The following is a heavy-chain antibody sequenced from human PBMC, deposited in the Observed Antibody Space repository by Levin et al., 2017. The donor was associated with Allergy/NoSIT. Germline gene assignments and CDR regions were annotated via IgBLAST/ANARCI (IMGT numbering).Heavy chain of an antibody. CDR3: AKDRLNTLTTTGASDI. CDR1: GFTFDDYA. CDR2: ISWNSGSI. D-gene: IGHD1-1*01. Sequence: GGSLRLSCAASGFTFDDYAMHWVRQAPGKGLEWVSGISWNSGSISYADSVRGRFAISRDNAKNSLYLQMNSLRAEDTAFYYWAKDRLNTLTTTGASDIWGQGTMVTVSS. J-gene: IGHJ3*02. V-gene: IGHV3-9*01.